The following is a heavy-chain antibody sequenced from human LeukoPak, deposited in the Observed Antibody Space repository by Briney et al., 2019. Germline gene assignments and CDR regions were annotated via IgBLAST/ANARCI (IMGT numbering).Heavy chain of an antibody. CDR2: IKQDGSEK. CDR3: VKVTWTVAGPY. D-gene: IGHD6-19*01. V-gene: IGHV3-7*05. J-gene: IGHJ4*02. CDR1: GFTFSNYW. Sequence: GGSLRLSCAASGFTFSNYWMSWVRQAPGKGPEWVAHIKQDGSEKYYVDSVKGRFTISRDNAKNSLYLQMNSLRAEDTALYYCVKVTWTVAGPYWGQGTLVTVSS.